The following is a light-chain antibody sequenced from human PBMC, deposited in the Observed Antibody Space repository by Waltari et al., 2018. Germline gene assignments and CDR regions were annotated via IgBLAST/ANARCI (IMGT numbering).Light chain of an antibody. CDR1: QSVTSIS. CDR3: RQYDGEVVT. V-gene: IGKV3-20*01. CDR2: GTS. Sequence: EIVLTQSPGTLSLSPGERATLSCWASQSVTSISLTWYQQKLGQAPRLLLYGTSSRATGLPDRFSGSGSGTDFNFTSSRLERDDFAVYDCRQYDGEVVTFGGGTKVEI. J-gene: IGKJ4*01.